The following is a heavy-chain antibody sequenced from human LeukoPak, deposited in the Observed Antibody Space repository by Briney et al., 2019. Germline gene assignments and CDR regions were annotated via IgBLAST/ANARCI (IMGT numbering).Heavy chain of an antibody. CDR3: ARAATSQLTRYYYYYMDV. CDR2: INPNSGGT. CDR1: GYTFTGYY. Sequence: ASVKVSCKASGYTFTGYYMHWVRQAPGQGLEWMGWINPNSGGTNYAQKFQGRVTMTRDTSISTAYMELSRLRSDDTAVYYCARAATSQLTRYYYYYMDVWGKGTTVTVSS. D-gene: IGHD1-1*01. J-gene: IGHJ6*03. V-gene: IGHV1-2*02.